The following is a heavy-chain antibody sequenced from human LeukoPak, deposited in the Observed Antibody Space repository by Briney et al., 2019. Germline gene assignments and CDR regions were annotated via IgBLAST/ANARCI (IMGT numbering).Heavy chain of an antibody. CDR1: GYTFTGYY. D-gene: IGHD5-12*01. V-gene: IGHV1-2*02. CDR2: IDPNNGGT. J-gene: IGHJ4*02. Sequence: ASVKVSCKASGYTFTGYYIHWVRQAPGQGLEWMGWIDPNNGGTNYAQKFQGRVTMTRDTSISTAYMELNRLTSDDTAVYYCARDKYTGYETFDYWGQGTPVTVSS. CDR3: ARDKYTGYETFDY.